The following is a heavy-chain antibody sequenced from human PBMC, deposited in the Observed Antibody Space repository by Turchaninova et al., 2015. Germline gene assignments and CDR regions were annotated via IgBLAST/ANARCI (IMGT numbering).Heavy chain of an antibody. CDR1: DGSISNSY. J-gene: IGHJ4*02. CDR3: ARSHNNTSWYFDY. D-gene: IGHD6-13*01. CDR2: LYYRGST. Sequence: QVQLQESGPGLVKPSETLSLTCTVSDGSISNSYWNWFRHPPGKGLAWICYLYYRGSTNYNPSLKWRVTLAGDASKTQFPLKLSSGTAADTAVYYCARSHNNTSWYFDYWGQGTLVTVST. V-gene: IGHV4-59*13.